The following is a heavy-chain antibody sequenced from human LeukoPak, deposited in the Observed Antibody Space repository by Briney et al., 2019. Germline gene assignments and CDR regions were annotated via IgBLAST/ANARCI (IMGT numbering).Heavy chain of an antibody. D-gene: IGHD6-13*01. J-gene: IGHJ4*02. CDR3: AKSGGLAAAGLGY. CDR2: ISYDGSNK. Sequence: PGRSLRLSCAASGFTFRNYGMHWVRQAPGEGLEWVAVISYDGSNKYYADSVKGRFTISRDNSKNTLYLQMNSLRAEDTAVYYCAKSGGLAAAGLGYWGQGTLVTVSS. V-gene: IGHV3-30*18. CDR1: GFTFRNYG.